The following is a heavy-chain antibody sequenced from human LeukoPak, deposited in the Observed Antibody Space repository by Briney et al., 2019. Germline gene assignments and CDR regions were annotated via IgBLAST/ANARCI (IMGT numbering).Heavy chain of an antibody. D-gene: IGHD4-17*01. J-gene: IGHJ6*02. CDR3: ARDIRPFRPFTVTTGAGYYGMDV. CDR2: IYTSGST. CDR1: GGSISSSSYY. V-gene: IGHV4-61*02. Sequence: TSETLSLTCTVSGGSISSSSYYWGWIRQPAGKGLEWIGRIYTSGSTNYNPSLKSRVTMSVDTSKNQFSLKLSSVTAADTAVYYCARDIRPFRPFTVTTGAGYYGMDVWGQGTTVTVSS.